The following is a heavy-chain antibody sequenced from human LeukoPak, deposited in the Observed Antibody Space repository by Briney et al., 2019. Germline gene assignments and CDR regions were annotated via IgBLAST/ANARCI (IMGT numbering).Heavy chain of an antibody. J-gene: IGHJ4*02. CDR1: GFTFSSYE. CDR2: ISSSGSTI. CDR3: AKVEKFCRSTSCYLGGFDY. D-gene: IGHD2-2*01. V-gene: IGHV3-48*03. Sequence: GGSLRLSCAASGFTFSSYEMNWVRQAPGKGLEWVSYISSSGSTIYYADSVKGRFTISRDNSKNTLYLQMNSLRAEDTAVFYCAKVEKFCRSTSCYLGGFDYWGQGTLVTVSS.